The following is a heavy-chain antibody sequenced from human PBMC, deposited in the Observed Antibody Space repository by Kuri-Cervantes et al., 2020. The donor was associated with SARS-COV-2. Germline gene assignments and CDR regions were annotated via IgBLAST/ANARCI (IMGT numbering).Heavy chain of an antibody. J-gene: IGHJ4*02. V-gene: IGHV1-18*01. CDR2: ISAYNGNA. Sequence: ASVKVSCKVSGYTLTELSMHWVRQAPGKGLEWMGWISAYNGNANYAQKLQGRVTMTTDTSTSTAYMELRSLRAEDTAVYYCARDRDYYGSGSWNYWGQGTLVTVSS. D-gene: IGHD3-10*01. CDR1: GYTLTELS. CDR3: ARDRDYYGSGSWNY.